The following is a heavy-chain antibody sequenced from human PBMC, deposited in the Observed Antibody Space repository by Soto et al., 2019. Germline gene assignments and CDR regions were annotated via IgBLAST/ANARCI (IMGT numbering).Heavy chain of an antibody. V-gene: IGHV5-51*01. J-gene: IGHJ6*02. CDR2: IYPGDSDT. CDR3: ARQANTAMVLHYYYGMDV. Sequence: PGESLKISCKGSGYSFTSYWIGWVRQMPGKGLEWMGIIYPGDSDTRYSPSFQGQVTISADKSISTAYLQWSSLKAPDTAMYYCARQANTAMVLHYYYGMDVWGQGTTVTVSS. CDR1: GYSFTSYW. D-gene: IGHD5-18*01.